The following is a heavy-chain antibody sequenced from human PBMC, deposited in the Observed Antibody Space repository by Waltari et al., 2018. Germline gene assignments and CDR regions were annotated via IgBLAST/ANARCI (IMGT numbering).Heavy chain of an antibody. D-gene: IGHD5-12*01. CDR2: FFAGGTT. CDR3: ARAGLGSPMEWLRVFDR. Sequence: EVQLVESGGGLARPGGSLRLSCAASGFPLHYNYLSWVRQGPGKGLEWVSVFFAGGTTYYADSVKGRFTISRDQSKSMLYLEMNSLRDEDTAIYYCARAGLGSPMEWLRVFDRWGQGTLVTVSS. V-gene: IGHV3-53*01. J-gene: IGHJ5*02. CDR1: GFPLHYNY.